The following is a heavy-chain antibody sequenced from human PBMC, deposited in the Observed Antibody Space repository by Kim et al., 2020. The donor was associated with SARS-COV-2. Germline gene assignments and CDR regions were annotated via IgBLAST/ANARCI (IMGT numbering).Heavy chain of an antibody. CDR2: IGITGGNT. CDR3: TKRTSGAWPFDY. J-gene: IGHJ4*02. CDR1: GFTFTSYA. D-gene: IGHD2-2*01. V-gene: IGHV3-23*01. Sequence: GGSLRLSCEASGFTFTSYAMTWVRQAPGKGLEWVASIGITGGNTYYADSVKGRFTISRDYSRDTLFLHMNSLRAEDTAVYYCTKRTSGAWPFDYWGQGTLVSVSS.